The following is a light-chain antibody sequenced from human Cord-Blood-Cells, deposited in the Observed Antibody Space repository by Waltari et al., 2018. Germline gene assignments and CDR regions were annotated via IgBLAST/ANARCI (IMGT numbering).Light chain of an antibody. V-gene: IGLV1-47*01. CDR3: AAWDDSLSGWV. CDR2: RNN. J-gene: IGLJ3*02. Sequence: QSVLTQPPSASGTPGQRVTISCSGSSSNIGSIYVYWSQQLPGTAPKLLIYRNNQPPSGVPYRFSGSKSATAASLAISGLRSEDEADYYCAAWDDSLSGWVFGGGTKLTVL. CDR1: SSNIGSIY.